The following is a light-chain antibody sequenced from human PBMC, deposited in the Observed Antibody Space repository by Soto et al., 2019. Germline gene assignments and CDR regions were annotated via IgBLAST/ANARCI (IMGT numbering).Light chain of an antibody. V-gene: IGLV3-21*04. CDR3: QVWDSSSDHLV. CDR1: NIGGKS. CDR2: YDS. Sequence: SYELTQPPSVSVAPGKTATITCGGNNIGGKSVHWYQQKPGQAPVLVIYYDSDRPSGIPERFSGSNSGNTATLTISRVEAGDEADYYCQVWDSSSDHLVFGGGTKVTVL. J-gene: IGLJ2*01.